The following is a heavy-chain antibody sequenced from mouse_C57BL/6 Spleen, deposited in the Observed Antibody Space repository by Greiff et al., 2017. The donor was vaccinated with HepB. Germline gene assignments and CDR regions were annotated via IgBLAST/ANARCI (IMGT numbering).Heavy chain of an antibody. Sequence: DVKLVESGGGLVKPGGSLKLSCAASGFTFSSYAMSWVRQTPEKRLEWVATISDGGSYTYYPDNVKGRFTISRDNAKNNLYLQMSHLKSEDTAMYYCARVGGPFAYWGQGTLVTVSA. CDR2: ISDGGSYT. V-gene: IGHV5-4*03. CDR3: ARVGGPFAY. J-gene: IGHJ3*01. D-gene: IGHD1-1*02. CDR1: GFTFSSYA.